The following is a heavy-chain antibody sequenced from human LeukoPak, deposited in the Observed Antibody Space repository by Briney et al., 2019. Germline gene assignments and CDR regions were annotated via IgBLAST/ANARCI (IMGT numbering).Heavy chain of an antibody. CDR2: ISSSSTYI. V-gene: IGHV3-21*01. Sequence: PGGSLRLSCAASGFTFSSYSMNWVRQAPGKGLEWVSSISSSSTYIYYADSVKGRFTISRDNAKSSLYLQMNSLRAEDTAVYYCARDRGYSTFDFWGQGTLVIVTS. D-gene: IGHD4-11*01. J-gene: IGHJ4*02. CDR3: ARDRGYSTFDF. CDR1: GFTFSSYS.